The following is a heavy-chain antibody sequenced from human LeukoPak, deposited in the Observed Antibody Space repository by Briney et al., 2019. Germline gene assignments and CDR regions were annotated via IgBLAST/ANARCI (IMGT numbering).Heavy chain of an antibody. V-gene: IGHV4-34*01. Sequence: SETLSLTCAVYGGSFSGYYWSWIRQPPGKGLEWIGEINHSGSTNYNPSLKSRVTISVDTSKNQFSLKLSSVTAADTAVYYCARGDYSIAAAAWVNYLDYWGQGTLVTVSS. J-gene: IGHJ4*02. CDR1: GGSFSGYY. D-gene: IGHD6-13*01. CDR2: INHSGST. CDR3: ARGDYSIAAAAWVNYLDY.